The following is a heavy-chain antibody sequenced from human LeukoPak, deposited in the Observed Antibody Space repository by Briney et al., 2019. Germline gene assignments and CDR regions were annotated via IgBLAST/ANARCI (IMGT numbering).Heavy chain of an antibody. V-gene: IGHV3-23*01. D-gene: IGHD5-12*01. CDR1: GFTFSTYG. CDR2: IPSGGGT. Sequence: GGTLRLSCAASGFTFSTYGMSWVRQAPGKGLQWVSTIPSGGGTYYADSVKGRFTISRDNSKNTLYLQMNSLRAEDTAVYYCAKVGSYDWDFDYWGQGTLVTVSS. CDR3: AKVGSYDWDFDY. J-gene: IGHJ4*02.